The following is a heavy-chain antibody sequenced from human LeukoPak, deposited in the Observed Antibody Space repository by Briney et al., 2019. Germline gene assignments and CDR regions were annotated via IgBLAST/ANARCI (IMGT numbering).Heavy chain of an antibody. CDR2: IYTSGST. J-gene: IGHJ6*03. Sequence: SETLSLTCTVPGGSTSISYRSWIRAPAGKGLEWIGRIYTSGSTNYNPSLKSRVSISVDKSKNQFSLKLSSVTAADTAVYYCAREAKNEVRPEYYYYMDVWGKGTTVTVSS. V-gene: IGHV4-4*07. CDR3: AREAKNEVRPEYYYYMDV. D-gene: IGHD1-1*01. CDR1: GGSTSISY.